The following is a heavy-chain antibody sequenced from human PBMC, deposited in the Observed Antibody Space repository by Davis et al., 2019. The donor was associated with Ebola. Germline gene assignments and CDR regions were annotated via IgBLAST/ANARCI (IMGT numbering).Heavy chain of an antibody. V-gene: IGHV3-33*03. J-gene: IGHJ3*02. D-gene: IGHD1-7*01. CDR1: GFTFSNSP. CDR2: IWYDGSVK. CDR3: ATRFSNSDGVLDI. Sequence: GESLKISCAGSGFTFSNSPMHWVRQAPGKGLEWVGLIWYDGSVKYYGDSVKGRFTISRDNSKDSAYLQMTSLRVEDTAVYYCATRFSNSDGVLDIWGRGTLVTVSS.